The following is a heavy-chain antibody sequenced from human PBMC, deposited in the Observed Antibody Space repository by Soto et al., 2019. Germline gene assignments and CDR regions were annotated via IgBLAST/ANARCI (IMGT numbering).Heavy chain of an antibody. CDR2: IYYSGTT. V-gene: IGHV4-59*01. CDR3: ARVYGSGSLTNWFDP. CDR1: GGSITNYL. J-gene: IGHJ5*02. D-gene: IGHD3-10*01. Sequence: SETLSLTCTVTGGSITNYLWSWIRQSPGKGLEWIGYIYYSGTTNYNPSLMSRVTISVDTSKNHFSLKLTSVTAADTAVYYCARVYGSGSLTNWFDPWGRGTLVT.